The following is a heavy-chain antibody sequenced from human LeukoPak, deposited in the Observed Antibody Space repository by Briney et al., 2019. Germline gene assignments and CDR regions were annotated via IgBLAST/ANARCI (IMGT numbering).Heavy chain of an antibody. CDR2: INPSVGST. J-gene: IGHJ4*02. CDR3: ARVGGNYPIN. CDR1: GYTFTCNY. Sequence: GASVKVSCKASGYTFTCNYMLWVRQAPGQGLEWMGIINPSVGSTTYAQKFQGRVTMTRDTSTSTVYMELSSLSSEDTAVYYCARVGGNYPINWGQGSLVTVSA. D-gene: IGHD1-26*01. V-gene: IGHV1-46*01.